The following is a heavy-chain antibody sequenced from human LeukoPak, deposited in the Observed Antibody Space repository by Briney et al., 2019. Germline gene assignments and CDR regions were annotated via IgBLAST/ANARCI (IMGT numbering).Heavy chain of an antibody. J-gene: IGHJ4*02. CDR2: INPNSGGT. Sequence: ASVNVSCKASGYTFTGYYMHWVRQAPGQGLGWMGWINPNSGGTNYAQKFQGRVTMTRDTSISTAYMELSRLRSDDTAVYYCAREGRTRDYRIDWGQGTLVTVSS. CDR3: AREGRTRDYRID. V-gene: IGHV1-2*02. D-gene: IGHD4-17*01. CDR1: GYTFTGYY.